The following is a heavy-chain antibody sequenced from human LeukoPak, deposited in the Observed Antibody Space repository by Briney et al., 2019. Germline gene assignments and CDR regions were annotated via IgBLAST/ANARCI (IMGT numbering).Heavy chain of an antibody. D-gene: IGHD3-22*01. CDR1: GFTVSDYS. CDR2: ISGSGSYT. J-gene: IGHJ4*02. Sequence: WGSLRLSCAASGFTVSDYSMAWVRQAPGKGLEWVSAISGSGSYTDYADSVKGRFTISKDNSKNTLYMRMSSLRAEDTAVYYCVKIRRDSSGHFDSWGQGTLVTVSS. V-gene: IGHV3-23*01. CDR3: VKIRRDSSGHFDS.